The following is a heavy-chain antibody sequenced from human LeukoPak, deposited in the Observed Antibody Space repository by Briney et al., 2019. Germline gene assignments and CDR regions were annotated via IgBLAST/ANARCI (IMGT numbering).Heavy chain of an antibody. CDR3: AGVDAAMPDAFDI. CDR2: IRYDGSNK. Sequence: GGSLRLSCAASGFSFNNYGMHWVRQAPGKGLEWVAFIRYDGSNKYYADSVKGRFTISRDNFKNTLYLQMNSLRADDTAVYYCAGVDAAMPDAFDIWGQGTTVTVSS. J-gene: IGHJ3*02. V-gene: IGHV3-30*02. CDR1: GFSFNNYG. D-gene: IGHD5-18*01.